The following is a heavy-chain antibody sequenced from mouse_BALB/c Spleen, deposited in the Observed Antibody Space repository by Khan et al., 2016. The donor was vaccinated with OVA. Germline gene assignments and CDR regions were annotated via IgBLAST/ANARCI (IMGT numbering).Heavy chain of an antibody. V-gene: IGHV5-6*01. D-gene: IGHD1-1*01. CDR3: TRLAYYFDSEGFAY. Sequence: EVELVESGGDLVKPGGSLTLSCAASGFTFSTYGMSCVRQTSHKKLEWVATVSTGGSYTYYPDSVKGRFTISRDNAKHPLYLQMSCLNSEETAMFYCTRLAYYFDSEGFAYWGKGTLVTVS. CDR1: GFTFSTYG. CDR2: VSTGGSYT. J-gene: IGHJ3*01.